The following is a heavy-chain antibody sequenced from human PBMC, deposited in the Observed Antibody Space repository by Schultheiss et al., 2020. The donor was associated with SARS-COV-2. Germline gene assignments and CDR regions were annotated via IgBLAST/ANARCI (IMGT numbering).Heavy chain of an antibody. CDR2: IRSKAYGGTT. CDR3: ARTPCSGGSCYFYGMDV. V-gene: IGHV3-71*01. Sequence: GGSLRLSCAASGFTFSTFPMHWVRHSPGKGLEWVGFIRSKAYGGTTEYAASVKGRFTISRDNSKNTLYLQMGSLRAEDTAVYYCARTPCSGGSCYFYGMDVWGQGTTVTVSS. CDR1: GFTFSTFP. D-gene: IGHD2-15*01. J-gene: IGHJ6*02.